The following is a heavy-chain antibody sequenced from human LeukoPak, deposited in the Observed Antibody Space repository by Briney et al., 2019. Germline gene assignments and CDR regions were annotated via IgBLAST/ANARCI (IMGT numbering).Heavy chain of an antibody. CDR1: GYTFTGYY. CDR3: ARARDVLRYFDWLAPSDY. D-gene: IGHD3-9*01. J-gene: IGHJ4*02. CDR2: INPNSGGT. Sequence: ASVKVSCKASGYTFTGYYMHWVRQAPGQGLEWMGWINPNSGGTNYAQKFQGRVTMTRDTSISTAYMELSRLRSDDTAVYYCARARDVLRYFDWLAPSDYWGQGTLVTVSS. V-gene: IGHV1-2*02.